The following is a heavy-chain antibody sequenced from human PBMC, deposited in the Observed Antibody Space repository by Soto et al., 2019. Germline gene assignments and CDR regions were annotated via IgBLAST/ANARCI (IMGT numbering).Heavy chain of an antibody. V-gene: IGHV4-30-2*01. J-gene: IGHJ6*02. CDR1: GGSISSGGYS. D-gene: IGHD3-22*01. Sequence: PSETLSLTCAVSGGSISSGGYSWSWIRQPPGKGLEWIGYIYHSGSTYYNPSLKSRVTISVDRSKNQFSLKLSSVTAADTAVYYCARLDTYCYDRSGLAAPYYGMDVWGQVTTVTVSS. CDR3: ARLDTYCYDRSGLAAPYYGMDV. CDR2: IYHSGST.